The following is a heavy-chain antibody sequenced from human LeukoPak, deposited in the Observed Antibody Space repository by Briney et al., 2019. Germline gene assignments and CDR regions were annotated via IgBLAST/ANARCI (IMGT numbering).Heavy chain of an antibody. CDR1: GGTFSSYA. J-gene: IGHJ2*01. Sequence: SVKVSCKASGGTFSSYAISWVRQAPGQGLEWMGGIIPIFGTANYAQKFRGRVTITADKSTRTAYMELSSLRSEDTAVYYCARSLTALESIDWYFDLWGRGTLVTVSS. CDR2: IIPIFGTA. D-gene: IGHD5-18*01. V-gene: IGHV1-69*06. CDR3: ARSLTALESIDWYFDL.